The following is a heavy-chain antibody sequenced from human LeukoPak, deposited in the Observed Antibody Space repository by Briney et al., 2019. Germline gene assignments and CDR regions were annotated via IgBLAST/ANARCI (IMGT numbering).Heavy chain of an antibody. CDR1: GGTFSSYA. CDR2: IIPIFGTA. Sequence: ASVKVSCKASGGTFSSYAISWVRQAPGQGLEWMGGIIPIFGTANYAQKFQGRVTITADESTSTAYMELSSLRSEDTAVYYCARSSTTGTTYKDHYYFDYWGQGTLVTVSS. J-gene: IGHJ4*02. CDR3: ARSSTTGTTYKDHYYFDY. V-gene: IGHV1-69*13. D-gene: IGHD1-1*01.